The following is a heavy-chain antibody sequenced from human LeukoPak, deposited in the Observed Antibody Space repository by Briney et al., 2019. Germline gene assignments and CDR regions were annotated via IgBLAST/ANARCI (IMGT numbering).Heavy chain of an antibody. V-gene: IGHV3-23*01. CDR1: GFTFSSYG. D-gene: IGHD5-12*01. J-gene: IGHJ4*02. Sequence: GALPLSCAASGFTFSSYGMSWVRQAPGKGLEWVSTIIGNGGATYYADSLKGRFTISRDNSKNTLYLLINTLSPEDTAVYYCARDYEWLRSLDYWGQGTLVTVSS. CDR2: IIGNGGAT. CDR3: ARDYEWLRSLDY.